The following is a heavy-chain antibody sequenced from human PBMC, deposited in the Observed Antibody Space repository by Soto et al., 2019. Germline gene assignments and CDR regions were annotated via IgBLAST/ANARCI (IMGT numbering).Heavy chain of an antibody. D-gene: IGHD6-19*01. CDR3: ARGDIAVAGYGHLVAFDI. CDR2: ISAYNGNT. J-gene: IGHJ3*02. V-gene: IGHV1-18*01. Sequence: ASVKVSCKASGYTFTSYGISWVRQAPGQGLEWMGWISAYNGNTNYAQKLQGRVTMTTDTSTSTAYMELRSLRSDDTAVYYGARGDIAVAGYGHLVAFDIWGQGTMVTVSS. CDR1: GYTFTSYG.